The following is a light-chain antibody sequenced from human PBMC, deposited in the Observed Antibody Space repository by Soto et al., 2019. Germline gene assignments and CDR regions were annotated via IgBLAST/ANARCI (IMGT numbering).Light chain of an antibody. CDR2: KAS. CDR1: QSISAW. V-gene: IGKV1-5*03. CDR3: QHYNSYSYT. J-gene: IGKJ2*01. Sequence: DIQMTQAHSILSASVGDRVAITCRASQSISAWVAWYQQKPGKAPKLLIYKASNLQSGVPSRFSGSGSGTEFTLTISSLQPDDFATYYCQHYNSYSYTFGQGTNLEIK.